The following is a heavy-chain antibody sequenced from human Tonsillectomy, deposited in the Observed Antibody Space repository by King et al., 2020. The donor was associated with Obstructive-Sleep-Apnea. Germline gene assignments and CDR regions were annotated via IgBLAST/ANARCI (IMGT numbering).Heavy chain of an antibody. CDR2: IYYSGST. Sequence: VQLQESGPGLVKPSQTLSLTCTVSGGSISSGGYYWGWIRQHPGKGLEWIGYIYYSGSTYYNPSLKSRVTISVDTSKNQFSLKLSSVTAADTAVYYCARVTRITMIVEKNYWGQGTLVTVSS. CDR1: GGSISSGGYY. CDR3: ARVTRITMIVEKNY. J-gene: IGHJ4*02. D-gene: IGHD3-22*01. V-gene: IGHV4-31*03.